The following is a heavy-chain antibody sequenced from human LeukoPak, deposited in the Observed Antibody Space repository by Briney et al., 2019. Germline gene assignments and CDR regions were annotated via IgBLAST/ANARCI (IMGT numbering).Heavy chain of an antibody. V-gene: IGHV3-48*04. CDR2: ISSSGSTI. CDR1: GFTFSSYS. Sequence: GGSLRLSCAASGFTFSSYSMIWVRQAPGKGLEWVSYISSSGSTIYYADSVKGRFTISRDNAKNSLYLQMNSLRAEDTAVYYCARLYYYDSSGSWGQGTLVTVSS. J-gene: IGHJ4*02. CDR3: ARLYYYDSSGS. D-gene: IGHD3-22*01.